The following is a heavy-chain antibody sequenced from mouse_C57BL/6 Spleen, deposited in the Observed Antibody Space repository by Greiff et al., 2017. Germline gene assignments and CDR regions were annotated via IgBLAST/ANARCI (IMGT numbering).Heavy chain of an antibody. CDR1: GYTFTGYR. CDR2: ILPGSGST. D-gene: IGHD1-1*01. CDR3: ARGGTFASYEAWLDY. Sequence: VQLQQSGAELMKPGASVKLSCKASGYTFTGYRIDWVKQRPGPGLEWIGDILPGSGSTTYNEKFTGKATFTADKSSNPAYMQLSSLRIEDADIYDCARGGTFASYEAWLDYWGQGTTVTVS. J-gene: IGHJ3*01. V-gene: IGHV1-9*01.